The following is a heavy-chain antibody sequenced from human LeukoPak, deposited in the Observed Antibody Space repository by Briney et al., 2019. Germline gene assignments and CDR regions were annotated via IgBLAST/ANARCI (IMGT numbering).Heavy chain of an antibody. Sequence: GGSLRLSCAASGFTVSSNYMSWVRQAPGKGLEWVSVIYSGGSTYYADSVKGRFTISRDNSKNTLYLQMNSLRAEDTAVYYCARDGSGSYPDAFDIWGQGTMVTVSS. J-gene: IGHJ3*02. D-gene: IGHD1-26*01. CDR1: GFTVSSNY. V-gene: IGHV3-66*01. CDR2: IYSGGST. CDR3: ARDGSGSYPDAFDI.